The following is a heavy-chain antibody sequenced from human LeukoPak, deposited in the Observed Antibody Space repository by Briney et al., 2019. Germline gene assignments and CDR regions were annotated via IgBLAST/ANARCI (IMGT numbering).Heavy chain of an antibody. D-gene: IGHD2-8*01. V-gene: IGHV3-30*04. Sequence: PGRSLRLSCAASGFTFRSYAMHWVRQAPGKGLEWVAVIPYDGGTKYYADSVKGRFTVSRDNSKNTLFLQMNSLRAEDTAVYCCARGLCTNTDCANFGMDVWGQGTTVTVSS. J-gene: IGHJ6*02. CDR1: GFTFRSYA. CDR2: IPYDGGTK. CDR3: ARGLCTNTDCANFGMDV.